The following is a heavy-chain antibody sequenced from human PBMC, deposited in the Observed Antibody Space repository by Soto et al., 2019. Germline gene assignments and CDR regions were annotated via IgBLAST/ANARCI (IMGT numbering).Heavy chain of an antibody. V-gene: IGHV2-5*01. Sequence: QITLKESGPTLVKPTQTLTLTCTFSGFSLSTSGVGVGWIRQPPGKALEWLALIYWNDDKRYSPSLKSRLTIAKDTCKNQVVLNMTNMDPVDTATYFCARRPRYSNYVDYWGQGTLVTVSS. CDR2: IYWNDDK. D-gene: IGHD4-4*01. J-gene: IGHJ4*02. CDR1: GFSLSTSGVG. CDR3: ARRPRYSNYVDY.